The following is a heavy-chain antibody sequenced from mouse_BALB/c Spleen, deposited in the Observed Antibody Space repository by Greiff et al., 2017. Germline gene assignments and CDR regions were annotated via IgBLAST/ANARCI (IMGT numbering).Heavy chain of an antibody. CDR2: ISSGGST. CDR3: ASSYYFDY. Sequence: VQLKQSGGGLVKPGGSLKLSCAASGFTFSSYAMSWVRQTPEKRLEWVASISSGGSTYYPDSVKGRFTISRDNARNILYLQMSSLRSEDTAMYYCASSYYFDYWGQGTTLTVSS. V-gene: IGHV5-6-5*01. CDR1: GFTFSSYA. J-gene: IGHJ2*01.